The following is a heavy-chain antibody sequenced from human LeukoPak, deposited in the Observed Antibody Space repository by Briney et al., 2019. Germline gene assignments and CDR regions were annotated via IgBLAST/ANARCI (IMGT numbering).Heavy chain of an antibody. J-gene: IGHJ4*02. CDR2: INHSGST. CDR3: AKGISASGWYLDY. V-gene: IGHV4-34*01. CDR1: GGSFSGYY. Sequence: PSETLSLTCAVYGGSFSGYYWSWIRLPPGKGLEWIGEINHSGSTNYNPSLKSRVTISVDTSKNQFSLKLSSVTAADTAVYYCAKGISASGWYLDYWGQGTLVTVSS. D-gene: IGHD6-19*01.